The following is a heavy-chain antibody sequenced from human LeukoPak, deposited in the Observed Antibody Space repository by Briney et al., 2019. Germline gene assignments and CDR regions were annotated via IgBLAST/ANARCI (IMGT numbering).Heavy chain of an antibody. V-gene: IGHV1-18*01. D-gene: IGHD6-13*01. CDR3: ARGIAGAGLFDS. Sequence: ASVKVSCKASGYIFINYGIAWVRQAPGQGLEWMGWISAYNGNTNYAQKLQGRVTMTTDTSTSTAYMELRSLRSDDTAVYYCARGIAGAGLFDSWGQGTLVTVSS. CDR1: GYIFINYG. J-gene: IGHJ4*02. CDR2: ISAYNGNT.